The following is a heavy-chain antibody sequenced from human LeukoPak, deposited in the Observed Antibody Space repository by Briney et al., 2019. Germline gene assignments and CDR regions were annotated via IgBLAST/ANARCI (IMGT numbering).Heavy chain of an antibody. CDR2: INPNSGGT. CDR1: GYTFTGYY. Sequence: KPGASVKVSCKASGYTFTGYYMHWVRQAPGQGFEWMGRINPNSGGTNYAQIFQGRVAMTRDTSISTAFLELSRLTSDDTAVYYCASRWSTAVTATGDDFDYWGPGTLVTVSS. D-gene: IGHD2-21*02. J-gene: IGHJ4*02. V-gene: IGHV1-2*06. CDR3: ASRWSTAVTATGDDFDY.